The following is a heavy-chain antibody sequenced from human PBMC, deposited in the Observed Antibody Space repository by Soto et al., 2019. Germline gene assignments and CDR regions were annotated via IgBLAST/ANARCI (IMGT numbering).Heavy chain of an antibody. CDR2: IYYSGST. D-gene: IGHD1-26*01. CDR3: ARYGLGSSACYGSYYYCMDV. Sequence: PSETLSLTCTASGGSISNYYWSWIRQPPGKGLEWIGYIYYSGSTNYNPSLKSRVTISVDTSKNQFSLKLSSVTAADTAVYYCARYGLGSSACYGSYYYCMDVWRQVTTVTV. V-gene: IGHV4-59*01. J-gene: IGHJ6*02. CDR1: GGSISNYY.